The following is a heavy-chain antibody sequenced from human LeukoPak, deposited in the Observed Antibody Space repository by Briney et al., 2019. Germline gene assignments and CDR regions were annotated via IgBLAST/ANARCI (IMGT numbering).Heavy chain of an antibody. D-gene: IGHD3-10*01. CDR3: ARTMVRGDRDY. CDR2: INPNSGGT. Sequence: GAPVKVSCKASGYIFTGYYMHWVRQAPGQGLELMGRINPNSGGTNYAQKFQGRVTMTRDTSISTVYMELSRLRSHDTAVYYCARTMVRGDRDYWGQGTLVTVSS. V-gene: IGHV1-2*06. CDR1: GYIFTGYY. J-gene: IGHJ4*02.